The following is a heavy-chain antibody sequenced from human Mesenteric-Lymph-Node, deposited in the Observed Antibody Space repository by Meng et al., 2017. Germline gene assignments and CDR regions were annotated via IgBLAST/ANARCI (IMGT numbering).Heavy chain of an antibody. CDR2: INPNSGGT. CDR3: AREEGPSSSWYVDY. CDR1: GYTFTGYY. J-gene: IGHJ4*02. D-gene: IGHD6-13*01. V-gene: IGHV1-2*06. Sequence: QVQLVQSGAEGKKPGAAVKVYGKASGYTFTGYYMHWVRQAPGQGLEWMGRINPNSGGTNYAQKFQGRVTMTRDTSISTAYMELSRLRPDDTAVYYCAREEGPSSSWYVDYWGQGTLVTVSS.